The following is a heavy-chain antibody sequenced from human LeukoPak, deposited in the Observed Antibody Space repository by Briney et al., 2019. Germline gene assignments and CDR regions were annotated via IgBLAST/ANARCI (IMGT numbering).Heavy chain of an antibody. CDR1: GFTFSDFT. D-gene: IGHD3-10*01. CDR2: IDGGSRSI. J-gene: IGHJ4*02. CDR3: ATDLNTHIRGWY. Sequence: GGSLRLSCTASGFTFSDFTMNWVRQAPGKGLEWLSYIDGGSRSIYYADSVKGRFTISRDNAKNSLYLQMNCLRADDTAVYYCATDLNTHIRGWYWGQGSLVTVSS. V-gene: IGHV3-48*01.